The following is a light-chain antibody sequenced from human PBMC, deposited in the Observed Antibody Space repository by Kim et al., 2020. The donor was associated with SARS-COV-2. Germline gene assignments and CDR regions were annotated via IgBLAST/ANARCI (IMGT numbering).Light chain of an antibody. CDR1: SSNIGSNA. Sequence: GQRVTISCSGSSSNIGSNAVNGYQQVPGTAPKLLIYSNNQRPSGVPDRFSGSKSGTSASLAISGLQSEDEADYYCAAWDDSLNGVVFGGGTQLTVL. CDR3: AAWDDSLNGVV. CDR2: SNN. J-gene: IGLJ2*01. V-gene: IGLV1-44*01.